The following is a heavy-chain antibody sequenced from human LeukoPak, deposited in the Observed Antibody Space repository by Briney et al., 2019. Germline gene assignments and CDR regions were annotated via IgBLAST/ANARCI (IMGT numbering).Heavy chain of an antibody. CDR2: IWYDGSNK. Sequence: GGSLRLSCAASGFTFSSYGMHWVRQAPGKGLEWVAVIWYDGSNKYYADSVKGRFTISRDNSKNTMYLQMNSLRAEDTAVYYCVRRRGPHSSSLPDYWGQGTPVTVSS. CDR3: VRRRGPHSSSLPDY. V-gene: IGHV3-33*01. D-gene: IGHD6-6*01. CDR1: GFTFSSYG. J-gene: IGHJ4*02.